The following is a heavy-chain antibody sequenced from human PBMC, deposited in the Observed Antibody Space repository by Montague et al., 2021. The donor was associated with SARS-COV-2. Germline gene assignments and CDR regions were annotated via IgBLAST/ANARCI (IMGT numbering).Heavy chain of an antibody. CDR3: ARSRANVPSRPGFDY. J-gene: IGHJ4*02. Sequence: SETLSLTCTVSGASVASGNFYWSWIRQPPGKGLEGIGYMYYTAHTNYNPSLEIRVTMPVDPSKNQFSLTLTSVTAADTAVYYCARSRANVPSRPGFDYWGQGALVTVSS. CDR1: GASVASGNFY. D-gene: IGHD6-6*01. V-gene: IGHV4-61*01. CDR2: MYYTAHT.